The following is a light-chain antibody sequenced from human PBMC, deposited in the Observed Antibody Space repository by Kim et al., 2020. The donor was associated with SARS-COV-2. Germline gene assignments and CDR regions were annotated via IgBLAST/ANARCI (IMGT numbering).Light chain of an antibody. J-gene: IGKJ2*01. Sequence: DIVMTQSPDSLAVSLGERATINCKSSQSVVNSSNNKNYLTWYQQKPGQPPKLLIYWASTRETGVPDRFSGSGSGTDFTLTISSLQAEDVSFYFCQQYYNSPYTCGRGTNLE. CDR3: QQYYNSPYT. CDR2: WAS. V-gene: IGKV4-1*01. CDR1: QSVVNSSNNKNY.